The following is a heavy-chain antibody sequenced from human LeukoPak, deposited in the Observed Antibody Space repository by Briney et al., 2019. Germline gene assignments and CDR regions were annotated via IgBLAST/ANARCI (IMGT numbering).Heavy chain of an antibody. CDR1: GFSFDDYG. Sequence: GGSLRLSCAASGFSFDDYGMSWVRQAPRKGLEWVSDINWNGGSTGYADSVKGRFTISRDNVKKSMYLQMNSLRAEDTALYHCARVGFAGNTFDYWGQGILVSVSS. J-gene: IGHJ4*02. CDR3: ARVGFAGNTFDY. CDR2: INWNGGST. V-gene: IGHV3-20*01. D-gene: IGHD1-1*01.